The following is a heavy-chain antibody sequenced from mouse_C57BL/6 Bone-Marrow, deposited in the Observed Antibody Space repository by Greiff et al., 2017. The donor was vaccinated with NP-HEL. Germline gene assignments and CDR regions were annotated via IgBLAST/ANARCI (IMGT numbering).Heavy chain of an antibody. Sequence: VHVKQSGGGLVQPGGSLSLSCAASGFTFTDYYMSWVRQPPGQALEWFGFIRHKADGSTTEYSASVKGRFTISRDNSQSILYLQMNALRAEDSATYYCASGSNYGGFAYWGQGTLVTVSA. CDR2: IRHKADGSTT. J-gene: IGHJ3*01. CDR1: GFTFTDYY. CDR3: ASGSNYGGFAY. V-gene: IGHV7-3*01. D-gene: IGHD1-1*01.